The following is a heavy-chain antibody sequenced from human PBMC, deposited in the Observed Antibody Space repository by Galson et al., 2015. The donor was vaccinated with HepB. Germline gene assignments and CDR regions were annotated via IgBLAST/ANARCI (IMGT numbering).Heavy chain of an antibody. CDR3: AREGDSSGYTWYFDL. V-gene: IGHV1-3*01. CDR2: INAGNGNT. D-gene: IGHD3-22*01. J-gene: IGHJ2*01. Sequence: SVKVSCKASGYTFTSYAMHWVRQAPGQRLEWMGWINAGNGNTKYSQKFQGRVTITRDTSASTAYMELSSLRSEDTAVYYCAREGDSSGYTWYFDLWGRGTLVTVSS. CDR1: GYTFTSYA.